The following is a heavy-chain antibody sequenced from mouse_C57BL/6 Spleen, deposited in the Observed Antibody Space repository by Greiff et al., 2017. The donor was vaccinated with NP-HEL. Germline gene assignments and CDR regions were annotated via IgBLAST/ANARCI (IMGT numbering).Heavy chain of an antibody. CDR2: IDPSDSYT. CDR1: GYTFTSYW. CDR3: ARCPYDYDRGYFDY. J-gene: IGHJ2*01. V-gene: IGHV1-69*01. D-gene: IGHD2-4*01. Sequence: QVQLQQPGAELVMPGASVKLSCKASGYTFTSYWMHWVKQRPGQGLEWIGEIDPSDSYTNYNQKFKGKSTLTVDKSSSTAYMQLSSLTSEDSAVYYCARCPYDYDRGYFDYWGQGTTLTVSS.